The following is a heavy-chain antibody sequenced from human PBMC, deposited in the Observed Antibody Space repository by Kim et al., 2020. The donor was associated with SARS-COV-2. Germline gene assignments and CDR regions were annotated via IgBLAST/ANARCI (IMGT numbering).Heavy chain of an antibody. V-gene: IGHV1-69*04. CDR1: GGTFSSYA. CDR3: ARDLGALPFDY. J-gene: IGHJ4*02. CDR2: IIPILGIA. D-gene: IGHD3-16*01. Sequence: SVKVSCKASGGTFSSYAISWVRQAPGQGLEWMGRIIPILGIANYAQKFQGRVTITADKSTSTAYMELSSLRSEDTAVYYCARDLGALPFDYWGQGTLVTVSS.